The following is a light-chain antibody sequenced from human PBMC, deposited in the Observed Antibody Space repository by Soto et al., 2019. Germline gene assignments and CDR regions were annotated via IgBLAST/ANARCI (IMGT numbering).Light chain of an antibody. Sequence: QSALTQPASVSGSPGQSMTICCTGSSRDVGGYHYVSWYQQHPGTAPKLIIYQVSHRHSGVSDRFSGSKSGHTASLTISGLQGEDEATYYCSSFTSTHTYVFGTGTKVTVL. CDR3: SSFTSTHTYV. CDR1: SRDVGGYHY. CDR2: QVS. V-gene: IGLV2-14*03. J-gene: IGLJ1*01.